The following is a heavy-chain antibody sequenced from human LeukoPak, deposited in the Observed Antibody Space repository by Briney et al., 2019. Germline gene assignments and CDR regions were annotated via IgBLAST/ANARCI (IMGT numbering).Heavy chain of an antibody. CDR3: ARVKRAVAGTRYYFDY. CDR2: IYYSGST. Sequence: PSETLSLTCTVSGGSISSSSYYWGWIRQPPGKGLEWIGSIYYSGSTYYNPSLKSRVTISVDTSKNQFSLKLSSVTAADTAVYYCARVKRAVAGTRYYFDYWGQGTQVTVSS. J-gene: IGHJ4*02. V-gene: IGHV4-39*07. D-gene: IGHD6-19*01. CDR1: GGSISSSSYY.